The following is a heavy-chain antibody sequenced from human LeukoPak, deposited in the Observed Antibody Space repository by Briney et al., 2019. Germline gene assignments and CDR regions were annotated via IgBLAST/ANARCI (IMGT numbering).Heavy chain of an antibody. CDR3: ARVSGDYGDYVSYYFDY. V-gene: IGHV1-2*02. J-gene: IGHJ4*02. CDR2: INPNSGGT. D-gene: IGHD4-17*01. Sequence: ASVKVSCKASGYTSTDYYIHWVRQAPGQGLEWMGWINPNSGGTNYAQKFQGRVTVTRDTSISTTYMELSRLRSDDTAVYYCARVSGDYGDYVSYYFDYWGQGTLVTVSS. CDR1: GYTSTDYY.